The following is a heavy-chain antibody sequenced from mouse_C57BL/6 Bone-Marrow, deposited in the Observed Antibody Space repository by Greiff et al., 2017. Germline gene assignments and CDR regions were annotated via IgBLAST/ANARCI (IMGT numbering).Heavy chain of an antibody. J-gene: IGHJ4*01. Sequence: EVKLMESGGGLVKPGGSLKLSCAASGFTFSSYAMSWVRQTPEKRLEWVATISDGGSYTYYPDNVKGRFTISRDNAKNNLYLQMSHLKSEDTAMYYCAREEAPYAMDYWGQGTSVTVSS. CDR2: ISDGGSYT. CDR3: AREEAPYAMDY. V-gene: IGHV5-4*01. CDR1: GFTFSSYA.